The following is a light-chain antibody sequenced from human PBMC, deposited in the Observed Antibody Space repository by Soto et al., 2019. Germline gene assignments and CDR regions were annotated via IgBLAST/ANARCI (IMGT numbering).Light chain of an antibody. V-gene: IGKV3-15*01. J-gene: IGKJ5*01. Sequence: EIVMTQSPATLSVSPGERSTLSCRASQSVSSNLAWYQQKPGQAPRLLIYGASTRATGIPARFSGSGSGTEFTLNISSLQSEDFAVYYCQQRSNWITFGQGTRLEIK. CDR1: QSVSSN. CDR2: GAS. CDR3: QQRSNWIT.